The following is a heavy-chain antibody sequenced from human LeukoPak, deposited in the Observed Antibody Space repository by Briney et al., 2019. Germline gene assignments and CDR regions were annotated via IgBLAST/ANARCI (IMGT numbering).Heavy chain of an antibody. Sequence: SETLSLTCTVSGDSISSGNYYWTWIRQPAGKGLEWIGRIYTSGNTNYNPSLKSQVTISMDTSKNQFSLNLDSVTAADTAVYYCARDRAGDSFDIWGQGTMVTVSS. D-gene: IGHD7-27*01. J-gene: IGHJ3*02. CDR2: IYTSGNT. CDR3: ARDRAGDSFDI. CDR1: GDSISSGNYY. V-gene: IGHV4-61*02.